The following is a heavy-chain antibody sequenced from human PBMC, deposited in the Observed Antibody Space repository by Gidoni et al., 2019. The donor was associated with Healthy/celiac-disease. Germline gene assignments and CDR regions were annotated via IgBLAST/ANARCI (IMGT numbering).Heavy chain of an antibody. CDR1: GFTFSSYE. CDR3: APTPSSWYYSGMDV. J-gene: IGHJ6*02. Sequence: EVQLVESGGGLVQPGGSLRLSCAASGFTFSSYEMNWVRQAPGKGLEWVSYISSSGSTIYYADSVKGRFTISRDNAKNSLYLQMNSLRAEDTAVYYCAPTPSSWYYSGMDVWGQGTTVTVSS. V-gene: IGHV3-48*03. D-gene: IGHD6-13*01. CDR2: ISSSGSTI.